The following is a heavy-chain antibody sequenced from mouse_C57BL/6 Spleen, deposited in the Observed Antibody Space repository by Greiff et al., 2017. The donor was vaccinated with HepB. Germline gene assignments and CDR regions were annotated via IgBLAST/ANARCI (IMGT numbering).Heavy chain of an antibody. V-gene: IGHV14-3*01. D-gene: IGHD1-1*01. Sequence: VQLQQSVAELVRPGASVKLSCTASGFNIKNTYMHWVKQRPEQGLEWIGRIDPATGNTKYAPKFQGKATITADTSSNTAYLQLSSLTSEDTAIYYCASPYYYGSSYDYAMDYWGQGTSVTVSS. CDR3: ASPYYYGSSYDYAMDY. CDR2: IDPATGNT. J-gene: IGHJ4*01. CDR1: GFNIKNTY.